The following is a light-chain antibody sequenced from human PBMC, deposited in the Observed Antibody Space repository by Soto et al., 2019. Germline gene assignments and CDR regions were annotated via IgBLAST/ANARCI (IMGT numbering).Light chain of an antibody. Sequence: VLTQSPGTLSLSPGERASLSCSASRSISTYLSWYQQKPGQAPRLLIYEALNRATGIPARFSGSGSGTDFTLTISSLEPEDFAVYYCQQYNNWWTFGQGTKVDI. CDR2: EAL. CDR3: QQYNNWWT. J-gene: IGKJ1*01. CDR1: RSISTY. V-gene: IGKV3-11*01.